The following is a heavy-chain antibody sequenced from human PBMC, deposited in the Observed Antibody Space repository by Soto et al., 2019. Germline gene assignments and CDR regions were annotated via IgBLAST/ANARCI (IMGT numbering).Heavy chain of an antibody. J-gene: IGHJ5*02. CDR3: ARAGDYTDYFRFDP. CDR2: IYYSGST. D-gene: IGHD4-17*01. V-gene: IGHV4-59*12. CDR1: GGSISSYY. Sequence: SETLSLTCTVSGGSISSYYWSWIRQPPGKGLEWIGYIYYSGSTNYNPSLRSRVTISVDTSKNQFSPKLSSVTAADTAVYYCARAGDYTDYFRFDPWGQGTLVTVSS.